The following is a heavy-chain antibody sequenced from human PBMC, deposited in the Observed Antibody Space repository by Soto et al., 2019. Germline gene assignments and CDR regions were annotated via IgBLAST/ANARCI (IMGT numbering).Heavy chain of an antibody. J-gene: IGHJ4*02. Sequence: QVQLQESGPGLVKPSGTLSLTCAVSGGSISSSNWWSWDRQPPGKGLEWIGEIYHSGSTNYNPSLKSRVTISVDRTKKQFSLKRTSVTAADTAVYDCARLRTFEVVIGFDYCGQGSLVTVSS. D-gene: IGHD3-16*02. CDR2: IYHSGST. CDR1: GGSISSSNW. V-gene: IGHV4-4*02. CDR3: ARLRTFEVVIGFDY.